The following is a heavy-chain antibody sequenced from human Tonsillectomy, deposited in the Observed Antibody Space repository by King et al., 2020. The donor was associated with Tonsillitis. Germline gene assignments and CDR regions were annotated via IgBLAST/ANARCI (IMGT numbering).Heavy chain of an antibody. V-gene: IGHV3-64D*06. CDR2: ISSNGVST. CDR1: GFTFSSYA. D-gene: IGHD6-19*01. CDR3: VKLFTGTANVAVAGGNFDY. Sequence: VQLVESGGGLVQPGGSLRLSCSASGFTFSSYAMHWVRQAPGKGLEYVSAISSNGVSTYYADSVKGRFTISRDNSKNTLYLQMSSLRAEDTAVYYCVKLFTGTANVAVAGGNFDYWGQGTLVTVSS. J-gene: IGHJ4*02.